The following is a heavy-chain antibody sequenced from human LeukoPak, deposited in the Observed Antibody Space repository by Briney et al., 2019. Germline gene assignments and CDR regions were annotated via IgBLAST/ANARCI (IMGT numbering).Heavy chain of an antibody. D-gene: IGHD6-19*01. CDR2: MNPNSGNT. CDR1: GYTFTSYD. CDR3: ARGQQWLDDFDY. Sequence: ASVKVSCKASGYTFTSYDINWVRQATGQGLEWMGWMNPNSGNTGYAQKFQGRVTMTRNTSISTAYMELSSLRSEDTAVYYCARGQQWLDDFDYWGQGTLVTVSS. J-gene: IGHJ4*02. V-gene: IGHV1-8*01.